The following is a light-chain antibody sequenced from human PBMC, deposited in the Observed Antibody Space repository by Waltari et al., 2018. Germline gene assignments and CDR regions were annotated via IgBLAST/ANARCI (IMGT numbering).Light chain of an antibody. CDR2: WAS. Sequence: DIVMTQSPDSLALSLGERATINCKSSQSLFSTSNSKTYISWYQQKPGQPPKLLIYWASTRGSGVPDRFSGSGSGTDFTLTISSLQAEDVAVYYCHHYYIPPLTFGQGTRLEIK. CDR1: QSLFSTSNSKTY. J-gene: IGKJ5*01. V-gene: IGKV4-1*01. CDR3: HHYYIPPLT.